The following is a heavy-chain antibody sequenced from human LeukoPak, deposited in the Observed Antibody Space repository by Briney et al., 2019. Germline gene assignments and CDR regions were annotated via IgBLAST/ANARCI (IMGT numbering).Heavy chain of an antibody. J-gene: IGHJ3*02. CDR3: ARPDTAYAFDI. V-gene: IGHV1-46*01. D-gene: IGHD5-18*01. Sequence: ASVKVSCKASGYTFTSYYMHWVRQAPGQGLEWMGIINPSGGSTSYAQKFQGRVTMTRDMSTSTVYMELSSLRSEDTAVYYCARPDTAYAFDIRGQGTMVTVSS. CDR2: INPSGGST. CDR1: GYTFTSYY.